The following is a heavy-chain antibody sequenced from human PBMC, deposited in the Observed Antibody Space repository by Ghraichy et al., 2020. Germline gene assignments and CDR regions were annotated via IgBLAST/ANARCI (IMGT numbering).Heavy chain of an antibody. CDR1: GGSFSGYY. D-gene: IGHD2-8*01. V-gene: IGHV4-34*01. Sequence: SQTLSLTCAVYGGSFSGYYWSWIRQPPGKGLEWIGEINHSGSTNYNPSLKSRVTISVDTSKNQFSLKLSSVTAADTAVYYCARVMHLIDYWGQGTLVTVSS. J-gene: IGHJ4*02. CDR3: ARVMHLIDY. CDR2: INHSGST.